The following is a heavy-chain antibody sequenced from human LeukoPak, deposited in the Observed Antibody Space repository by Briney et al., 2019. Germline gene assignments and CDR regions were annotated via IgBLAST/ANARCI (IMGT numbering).Heavy chain of an antibody. CDR3: ARGRGAYGSGSYLYD. Sequence: ASVKVSCKASGYTFTDYDINWVRQATGQGLEWMGWMNTEKGNTGYAQKFQGRGAMTRDTSTTTAYLELTNLTPEDTAIYHCARGRGAYGSGSYLYDWGQGTLLTVSS. CDR2: MNTEKGNT. V-gene: IGHV1-8*02. D-gene: IGHD3-10*01. CDR1: GYTFTDYD. J-gene: IGHJ4*02.